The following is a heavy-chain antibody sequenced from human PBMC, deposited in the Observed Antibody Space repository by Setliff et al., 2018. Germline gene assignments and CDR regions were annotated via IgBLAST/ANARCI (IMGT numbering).Heavy chain of an antibody. CDR1: GASISSDGYY. Sequence: PSETLSLTCIVSGASISSDGYYWSWIRQHQGKGLEWIGYIYYSGSTYYHPSLKSRVTISLDTSKNQFSLELSSVTAADTAVYYCARSRIIAAKGGVFGVWGRGTLVTVSS. D-gene: IGHD6-25*01. V-gene: IGHV4-31*03. J-gene: IGHJ2*01. CDR3: ARSRIIAAKGGVFGV. CDR2: IYYSGST.